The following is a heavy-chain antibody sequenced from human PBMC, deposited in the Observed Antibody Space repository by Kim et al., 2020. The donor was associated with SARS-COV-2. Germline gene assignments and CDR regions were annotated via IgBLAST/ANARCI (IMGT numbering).Heavy chain of an antibody. J-gene: IGHJ6*02. CDR1: GFTFSSYG. CDR3: ARDVCGNFWRGYTGVGCSMDV. CDR2: ISYDGNYK. D-gene: IGHD3-3*01. V-gene: IGHV3-30*03. Sequence: GGSLRLSCEASGFTFSSYGMHWVRQAPGKGLEWVAVISYDGNYKYYADSVKGRFTIARDNSKNMLYLQMNGLRAEDTAVYYCARDVCGNFWRGYTGVGCSMDVWGQGTTVTVSS.